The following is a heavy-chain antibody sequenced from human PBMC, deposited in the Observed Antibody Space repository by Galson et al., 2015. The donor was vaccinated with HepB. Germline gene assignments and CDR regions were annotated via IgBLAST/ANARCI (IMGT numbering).Heavy chain of an antibody. Sequence: SLRLSCAASGFTFSSYWMHWVRQDPGKGLVWVSRINSDGSTTSYADSVKGRFTISRDNAKNTLYLQMNSLRAEDTAVYYCARKQSGYDSDYFDYWGQGTLVTVSS. V-gene: IGHV3-74*01. D-gene: IGHD5-12*01. CDR3: ARKQSGYDSDYFDY. J-gene: IGHJ4*02. CDR2: INSDGSTT. CDR1: GFTFSSYW.